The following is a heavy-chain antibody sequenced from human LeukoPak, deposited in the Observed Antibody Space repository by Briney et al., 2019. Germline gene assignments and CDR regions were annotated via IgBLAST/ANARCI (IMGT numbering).Heavy chain of an antibody. CDR1: GGSISSYY. V-gene: IGHV4-59*12. Sequence: PSETLSLTCTVSGGSISSYYWSWIRQPPGKGLEWIGYIYYSGSTNYNPSLKSRVTISVDTSKNQFSLKLSSVTPEDTAVYYCARDRFAAVGVYSGSSNAFDIWGQGTMVTVSS. CDR2: IYYSGST. CDR3: ARDRFAAVGVYSGSSNAFDI. J-gene: IGHJ3*02. D-gene: IGHD1-26*01.